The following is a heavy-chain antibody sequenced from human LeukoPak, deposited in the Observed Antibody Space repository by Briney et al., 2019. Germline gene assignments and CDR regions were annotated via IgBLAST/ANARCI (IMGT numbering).Heavy chain of an antibody. V-gene: IGHV4-34*01. CDR3: ARVRWLQPIFDY. J-gene: IGHJ4*02. CDR1: GGSFSGHY. Sequence: SETLSLTCAVYGGSFSGHYWSWIRQPPGKGLEWIGEINHSGSTNYNPSLKSRVTISVDTSKNQFSLKLSSVTAADTAVYYCARVRWLQPIFDYWGQGTLVTVSS. CDR2: INHSGST. D-gene: IGHD5-24*01.